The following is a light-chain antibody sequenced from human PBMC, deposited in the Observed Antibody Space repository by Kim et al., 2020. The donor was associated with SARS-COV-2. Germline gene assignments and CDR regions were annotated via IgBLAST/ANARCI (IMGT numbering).Light chain of an antibody. CDR2: DAS. CDR1: QSVSSY. V-gene: IGKV3-11*01. CDR3: QQRSNWPLT. J-gene: IGKJ4*01. Sequence: LSPGESATLSCRASQSVSSYLAWYQQKPGQAPRLLIYDASNRATGIPARFSGSGSGTDFTLTISSLEPEDFAVYYCQQRSNWPLTFGGGTKVDIK.